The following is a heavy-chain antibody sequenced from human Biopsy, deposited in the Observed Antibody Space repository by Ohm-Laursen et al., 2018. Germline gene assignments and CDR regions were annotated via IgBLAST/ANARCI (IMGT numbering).Heavy chain of an antibody. CDR1: GGSISNYF. D-gene: IGHD1-14*01. J-gene: IGHJ5*02. Sequence: TLSLTCAVSGGSISNYFWTWIRQPPGKGLEWIGYFRFEDRTSYNSSLKSRVTISADTSKNQFSLRVSSVTAADTAVYYCARDRDRRGWFDPWGQGTLVTVSS. V-gene: IGHV4-59*12. CDR2: FRFEDRT. CDR3: ARDRDRRGWFDP.